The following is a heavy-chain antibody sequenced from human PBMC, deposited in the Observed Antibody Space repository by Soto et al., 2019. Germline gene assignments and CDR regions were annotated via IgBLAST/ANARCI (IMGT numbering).Heavy chain of an antibody. CDR1: GFTFSSYG. D-gene: IGHD2-15*01. V-gene: IGHV3-30*03. CDR2: ISYDGSNK. J-gene: IGHJ6*02. Sequence: QVQLVESGGGVVQPGRSLRLSCAASGFTFSSYGMHWVRQAPGKGLEWVAVISYDGSNKYYADSVKGRFTISRDNSKNTLYLQMNSLRAEDTAVYYCVILVVGAPPGDGMDVWGQGTTVTVSS. CDR3: VILVVGAPPGDGMDV.